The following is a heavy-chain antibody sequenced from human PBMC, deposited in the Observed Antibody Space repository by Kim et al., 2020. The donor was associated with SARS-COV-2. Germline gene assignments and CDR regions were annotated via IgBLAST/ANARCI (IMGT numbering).Heavy chain of an antibody. V-gene: IGHV4-59*01. J-gene: IGHJ3*02. D-gene: IGHD6-13*01. CDR2: IYYSGNT. Sequence: SETLSLTCSVSGVSLGSYYWSWIRQPPGKGLEWIGHIYYSGNTNYNPSLKSRVTISVDTSKNQLSLRLTSVTAADTAVYYCAKTMSAAVRAFDIWGQGTMVTVSS. CDR3: AKTMSAAVRAFDI. CDR1: GVSLGSYY.